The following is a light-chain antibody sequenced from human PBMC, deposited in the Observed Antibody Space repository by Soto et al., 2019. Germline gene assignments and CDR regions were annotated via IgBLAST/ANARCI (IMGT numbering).Light chain of an antibody. J-gene: IGLJ3*02. CDR1: SSNIGSNT. V-gene: IGLV1-44*01. CDR2: SNN. CDR3: ATWDDRLNGWV. Sequence: QSVLTQPPSASGTPGQRVSISCSGNSSNIGSNTVNWYHQLPGTAPTLLIKSNNQRPSGIPDRFSGSKSGTSASPAISGLQSEDEADYYCATWDDRLNGWVFGGGTKLTVL.